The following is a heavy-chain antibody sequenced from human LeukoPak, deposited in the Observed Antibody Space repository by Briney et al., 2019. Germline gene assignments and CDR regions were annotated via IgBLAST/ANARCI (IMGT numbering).Heavy chain of an antibody. J-gene: IGHJ4*02. V-gene: IGHV1-18*01. Sequence: VASVKVSCKASGYTFTSYGISWVRQAPGQGLEWMGWISAYNGNTNYAHKLQGRVTMTTDTSTSTAYMELRSLRSDDTAVYYCARGGSYSSSWYGHLDYWGQGTLVTVSS. CDR2: ISAYNGNT. D-gene: IGHD6-13*01. CDR1: GYTFTSYG. CDR3: ARGGSYSSSWYGHLDY.